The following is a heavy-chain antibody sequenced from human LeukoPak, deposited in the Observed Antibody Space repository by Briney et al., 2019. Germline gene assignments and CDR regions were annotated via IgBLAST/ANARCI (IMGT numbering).Heavy chain of an antibody. J-gene: IGHJ6*02. V-gene: IGHV4-30-2*01. D-gene: IGHD3-3*01. CDR3: ARINDFWSGPTLDV. Sequence: SETLSLTCTVSGVSISSGGHSWGWIRQPPGKGLEWIGYIYHSGSGSTYYNPSLKSRVTISIDKSKNQFSLKLNSVTAADTAVYYCARINDFWSGPTLDVWGQGTTVTVSS. CDR2: IYHSGSGST. CDR1: GVSISSGGHS.